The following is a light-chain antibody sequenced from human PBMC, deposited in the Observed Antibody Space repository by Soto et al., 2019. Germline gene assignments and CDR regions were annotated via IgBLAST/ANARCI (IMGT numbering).Light chain of an antibody. V-gene: IGKV3-15*01. CDR1: QSVSSN. Sequence: EIVMTQSPATLSVSPGERATLSCRASQSVSSNLAWYKQKPSQPPRLLIHGASTRATGIPARFSGRGSGTVFTLTIFSLQSEDSAVYYCQQYNNWRTFGQGTKV. J-gene: IGKJ1*01. CDR2: GAS. CDR3: QQYNNWRT.